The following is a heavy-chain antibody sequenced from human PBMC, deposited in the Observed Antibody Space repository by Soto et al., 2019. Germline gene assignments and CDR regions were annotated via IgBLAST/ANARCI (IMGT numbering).Heavy chain of an antibody. CDR2: ISADSGNT. D-gene: IGHD3-22*01. CDR1: GFTFINYG. V-gene: IGHV1-18*04. CDR3: ARERYDSSGPPLY. Sequence: QVQLVQSGAEVKKPGASGKVSCKASGFTFINYGFAWVRQAPGQGLEWMGWISADSGNTNYAQKLQGRVTMTTDTSTSTAYMELRRLTSDDTAVYYCARERYDSSGPPLYWGQGTLVTVAS. J-gene: IGHJ4*02.